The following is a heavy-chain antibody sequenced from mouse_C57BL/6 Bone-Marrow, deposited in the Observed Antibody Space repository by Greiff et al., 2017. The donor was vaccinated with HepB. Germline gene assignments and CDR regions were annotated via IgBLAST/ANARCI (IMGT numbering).Heavy chain of an antibody. J-gene: IGHJ1*03. V-gene: IGHV5-6*01. Sequence: EVQLVESGGDLVKPGGSLKLSCAASGFTFSSYGMSWVRQTPDKRLEWVATISSGGSYTYYPDSVKGRFTISRDNAKNTLYLQMSSLKSEDTAMYYCARQGGSSYGYFDVWGTGTTVTVSS. D-gene: IGHD1-1*01. CDR1: GFTFSSYG. CDR3: ARQGGSSYGYFDV. CDR2: ISSGGSYT.